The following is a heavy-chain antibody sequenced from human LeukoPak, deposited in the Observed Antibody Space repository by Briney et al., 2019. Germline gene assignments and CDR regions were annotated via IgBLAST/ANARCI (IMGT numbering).Heavy chain of an antibody. CDR2: IYHSGST. CDR1: GGSISSGGYY. CDR3: ARVPQCYFDY. D-gene: IGHD6-19*01. V-gene: IGHV4-30-2*01. J-gene: IGHJ4*02. Sequence: SETLSLTCTVSGGSISSGGYYWSWIRQPPGKGLEWIGYIYHSGSTYYNPSLKSRVTISVDRSKNQFSLKLSSVTAADTAVYYCARVPQCYFDYWGQGTLVTVSS.